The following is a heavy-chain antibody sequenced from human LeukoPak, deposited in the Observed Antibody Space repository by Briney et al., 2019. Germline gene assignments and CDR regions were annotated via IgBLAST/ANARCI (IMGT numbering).Heavy chain of an antibody. V-gene: IGHV3-7*01. D-gene: IGHD5-18*01. CDR2: IQEDGSEK. CDR1: GFTFSSYW. Sequence: GGSLRLSCAASGFTFSSYWMTWVRQAPGKGLEWVVNIQEDGSEKYYVDSVKGRFTISRDNAKNSVYLQMDSLRAEDTAVYYCARGGHKGAFDIWGQGTMVTVSS. J-gene: IGHJ3*02. CDR3: ARGGHKGAFDI.